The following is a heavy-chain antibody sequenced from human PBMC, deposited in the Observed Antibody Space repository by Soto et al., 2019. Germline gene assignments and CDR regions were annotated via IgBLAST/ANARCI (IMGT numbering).Heavy chain of an antibody. CDR2: IYYTGNT. CDR1: GGSIGSGDYY. CDR3: ARDSRRRADSGTRPLYYFDY. D-gene: IGHD1-26*01. J-gene: IGHJ4*02. V-gene: IGHV4-30-4*01. Sequence: QVQLKESGPGLVKPSQTLSLTCSVSGGSIGSGDYYWSWVRQSPGKGLEWIGYIYYTGNTYYNPSRGSGVTFSVDTSQNQLSLRLSDVTVADTAVYYCARDSRRRADSGTRPLYYFDYWGQGTLVTVSS.